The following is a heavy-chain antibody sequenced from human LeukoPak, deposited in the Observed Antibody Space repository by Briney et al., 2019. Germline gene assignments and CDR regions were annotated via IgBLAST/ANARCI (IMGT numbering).Heavy chain of an antibody. CDR3: AMGQQLGPDAFDI. J-gene: IGHJ3*02. CDR1: GGTFSSYA. Sequence: SVKVSCKASGGTFSSYAISWVRQAPGQGLEWMGGIIPIFGTANYAQEFQGRVTITADESTSTAYMELSSLRSEDTAVYYCAMGQQLGPDAFDIWGQGTMVTVSS. D-gene: IGHD6-13*01. CDR2: IIPIFGTA. V-gene: IGHV1-69*13.